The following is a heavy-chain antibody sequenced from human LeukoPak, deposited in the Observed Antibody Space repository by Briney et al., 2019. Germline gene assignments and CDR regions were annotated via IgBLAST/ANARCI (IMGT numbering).Heavy chain of an antibody. CDR3: AAEYSSSSSFDY. V-gene: IGHV4-59*01. D-gene: IGHD6-6*01. Sequence: PSETLSLTCTVSGGSISSYYWSWIRQPPGKGLEWIGYIYYSGSTNYNPSLKSRVTISGDTSKKQFSLKLSSVTAADTAVYYCAAEYSSSSSFDYWGQGILVTVSS. J-gene: IGHJ4*02. CDR1: GGSISSYY. CDR2: IYYSGST.